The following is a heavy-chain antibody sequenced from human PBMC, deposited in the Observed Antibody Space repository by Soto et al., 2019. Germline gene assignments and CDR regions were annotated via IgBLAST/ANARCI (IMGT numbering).Heavy chain of an antibody. J-gene: IGHJ4*02. Sequence: QVQLQQWGAGLLKPSETLSLTCAVYCGSFSSYYWSWIRQPPGKGLEWIGEINHSGSTHYNPSLKRRVAMSVDTSKNQFALKLSSVTAADTAVYDCARTSRFDCWGQGTLVTVSS. D-gene: IGHD6-6*01. CDR1: CGSFSSYY. CDR2: INHSGST. CDR3: ARTSRFDC. V-gene: IGHV4-34*01.